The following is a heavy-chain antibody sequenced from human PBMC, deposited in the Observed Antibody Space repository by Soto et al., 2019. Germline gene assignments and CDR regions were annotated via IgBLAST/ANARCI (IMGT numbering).Heavy chain of an antibody. CDR2: ISAYNGNT. Sequence: QVQLVLSGAAVKKPGASVKVSCKDSGYTFTSYGISWVRQAPGQGLEWMGWISAYNGNTNYAQKRQGRVTMTTDTSTSTAYMELRSLRSDDTAVYYCARPGYCSGGSCYSPYYYYGMDVWGQGTTVTVSS. CDR3: ARPGYCSGGSCYSPYYYYGMDV. V-gene: IGHV1-18*01. D-gene: IGHD2-15*01. CDR1: GYTFTSYG. J-gene: IGHJ6*02.